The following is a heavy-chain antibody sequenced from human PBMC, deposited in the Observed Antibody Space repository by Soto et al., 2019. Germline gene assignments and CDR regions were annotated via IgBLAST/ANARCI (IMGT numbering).Heavy chain of an antibody. V-gene: IGHV3-9*01. CDR2: ISWNSGSM. Sequence: EVQLVESGGGLVQPGRSLRLSCAASGFTFDDYAMHWVRQVPGKGLEWVSGISWNSGSMGYADSVKGRFTISRDNAKNSLYLEMNSLRAEDTALYYCAKGAAARPSGGLDVWGQGNTVTLSS. D-gene: IGHD6-25*01. CDR1: GFTFDDYA. CDR3: AKGAAARPSGGLDV. J-gene: IGHJ6*02.